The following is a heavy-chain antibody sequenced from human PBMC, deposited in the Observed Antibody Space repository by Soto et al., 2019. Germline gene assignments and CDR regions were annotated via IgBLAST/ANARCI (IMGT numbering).Heavy chain of an antibody. CDR2: MNPNSGNT. J-gene: IGHJ3*02. D-gene: IGHD2-8*01. V-gene: IGHV1-8*01. CDR1: GYTFTSYD. Sequence: ASVKVSCKASGYTFTSYDINWVRQATGQGLEWMGWMNPNSGNTGYAQKFQGRVTMTRNTSISTAYMELSSLRSEDTAVYYCARGIMVYATGAFDIWGQGTMVTVSS. CDR3: ARGIMVYATGAFDI.